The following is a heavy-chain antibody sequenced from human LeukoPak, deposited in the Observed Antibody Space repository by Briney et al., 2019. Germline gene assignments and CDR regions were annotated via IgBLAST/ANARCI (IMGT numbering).Heavy chain of an antibody. D-gene: IGHD3-10*01. V-gene: IGHV1-46*01. Sequence: ASLKVSCKASRYTFTTYYMHSVRQAPGQGLEWTGKINPSTVLTRSSQKCYDTVTMARDTSTRTGHMELKSLRYEDTAVYYCARGVSMGRGGITSRLTHYFDYWGQGTRVTVSS. CDR3: ARGVSMGRGGITSRLTHYFDY. CDR1: RYTFTTYY. CDR2: INPSTVLT. J-gene: IGHJ4*02.